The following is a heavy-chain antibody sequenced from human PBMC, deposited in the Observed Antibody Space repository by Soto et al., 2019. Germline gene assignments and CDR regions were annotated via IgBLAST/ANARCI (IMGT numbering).Heavy chain of an antibody. CDR2: IKSKTDGGTT. Sequence: GGSLRLSCAASGFTFSNAWINWVRQAPGKGLEWVGRIKSKTDGGTTDYAEPVKGRFAISRDNSKNTLYLQIDSLRADDTAVYYCAKDTDIIVVVAVNDHWGQGTLVTVS. CDR3: AKDTDIIVVVAVNDH. D-gene: IGHD2-15*01. V-gene: IGHV3-15*07. CDR1: GFTFSNAW. J-gene: IGHJ4*02.